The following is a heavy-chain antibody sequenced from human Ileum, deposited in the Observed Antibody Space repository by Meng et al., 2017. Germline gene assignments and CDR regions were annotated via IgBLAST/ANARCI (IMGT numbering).Heavy chain of an antibody. V-gene: IGHV4-39*01. D-gene: IGHD4-17*01. CDR1: SGSFTNNNYY. CDR2: IYYGGST. Sequence: QLRLQESGPGPVKPSETRSLSCSVSSGSFTNNNYYWVWIRRPPGKGLAWIGSIYYGGSTYYNPSLKSRVTISVDTSTNQFSLKLISVTAADTAVYYCARRAHYGDPPRWGQGTLVTVSS. J-gene: IGHJ4*02. CDR3: ARRAHYGDPPR.